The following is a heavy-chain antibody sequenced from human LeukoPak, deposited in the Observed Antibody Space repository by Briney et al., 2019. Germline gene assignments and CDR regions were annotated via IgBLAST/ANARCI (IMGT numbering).Heavy chain of an antibody. J-gene: IGHJ4*02. CDR1: GGSFSGYY. D-gene: IGHD3-22*01. CDR2: INHSGST. V-gene: IGHV4-34*01. CDR3: ARSLYYYDSSGYFTTDYFDY. Sequence: PSETLSLTCAVYGGSFSGYYWSWIRQPPGKGLEWIGEINHSGSTNYNPSLKSRVTISVDTSKNQFSLKLSSVTAADTAVHYCARSLYYYDSSGYFTTDYFDYWGQGTLVTVSS.